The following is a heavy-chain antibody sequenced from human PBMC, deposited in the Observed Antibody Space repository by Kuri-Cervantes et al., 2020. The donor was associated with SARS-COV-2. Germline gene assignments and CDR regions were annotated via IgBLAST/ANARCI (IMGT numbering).Heavy chain of an antibody. J-gene: IGHJ6*03. CDR1: GFTFSSYA. V-gene: IGHV3-64D*09. CDR2: ISSNGGST. CDR3: ARTSTTVTTYYYYYYMDV. D-gene: IGHD4-11*01. Sequence: GGSLRLSCSASGFTFSSYAMHWVRQAPGKGLEYVSAISSNGGSTYYADSVKGRLTISRDNSKNTLYLQMSSLRAEDTAVYYCARTSTTVTTYYYYYYMDVWGKGTTVTVSS.